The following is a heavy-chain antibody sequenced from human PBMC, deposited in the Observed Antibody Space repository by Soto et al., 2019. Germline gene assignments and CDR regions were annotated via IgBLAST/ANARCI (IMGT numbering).Heavy chain of an antibody. J-gene: IGHJ5*02. CDR1: GDSINSDYY. Sequence: SETLSLTCSIPGDSINSDYYWAWIRQSPGIGLEWIGSFYHTGNTYYSPSLRTRLTISVDTSKNQVSLKMTSVTAADTGVYYCARGGVVTAVRGRWFDPWGPGTQVTVSS. D-gene: IGHD2-21*02. CDR2: FYHTGNT. CDR3: ARGGVVTAVRGRWFDP. V-gene: IGHV4-38-2*02.